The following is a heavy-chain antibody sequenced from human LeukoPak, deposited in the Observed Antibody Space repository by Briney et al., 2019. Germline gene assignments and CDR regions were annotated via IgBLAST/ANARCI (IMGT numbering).Heavy chain of an antibody. CDR1: GYTFTSYD. Sequence: ASVKVSCKASGYTFTSYDINWVRQATGQGLEWMGWMNPNSGNTGYAQKFQGRVTITADESTSTAYMELSSLRSEDTAVYYCARGPVGSGYYYFDYWGQGTLVTVSS. V-gene: IGHV1-8*01. CDR3: ARGPVGSGYYYFDY. CDR2: MNPNSGNT. J-gene: IGHJ4*02. D-gene: IGHD3-22*01.